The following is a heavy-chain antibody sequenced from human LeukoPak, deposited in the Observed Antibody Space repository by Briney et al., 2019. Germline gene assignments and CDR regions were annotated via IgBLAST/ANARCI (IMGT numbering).Heavy chain of an antibody. V-gene: IGHV3-23*01. Sequence: GGSLRLSCAASGSTFSSYAMNWVRQAPGKGLEWVSTISGSGGSTYYADSVKGRFTISRDNSKNTLYLQMNSLRAEDTAVYYCAKSRNYGVDAFDIWGQGTRVTVSS. CDR1: GSTFSSYA. CDR2: ISGSGGST. D-gene: IGHD3-16*01. J-gene: IGHJ3*02. CDR3: AKSRNYGVDAFDI.